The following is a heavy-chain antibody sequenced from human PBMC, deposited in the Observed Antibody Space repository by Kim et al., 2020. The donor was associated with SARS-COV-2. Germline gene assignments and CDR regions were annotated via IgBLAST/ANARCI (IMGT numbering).Heavy chain of an antibody. CDR3: ARERGSRGD. CDR2: ISSSGSVA. D-gene: IGHD6-13*01. CDR1: GFTFSGEE. V-gene: IGHV3-48*03. Sequence: GGSLRLSCAAAGFTFSGEEMNWVRQTPGKGLEWISYISSSGSVAYYADSVKGLFTISRDNAKNSLDLHMNSLRAEDTGVYYCARERGSRGDWGQGTLVTVSS. J-gene: IGHJ4*02.